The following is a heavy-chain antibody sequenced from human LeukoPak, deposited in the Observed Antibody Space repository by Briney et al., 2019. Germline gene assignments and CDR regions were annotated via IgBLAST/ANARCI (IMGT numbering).Heavy chain of an antibody. CDR3: ARDASLGYCSSTSCNKGFDY. Sequence: SVKVSCKASGGTFSSYAISWVRQAPGQGLEWMGRIIPILGIANYAQKFQGRVTITADKSTSTAYMELSSLRSDDTAVYYCARDASLGYCSSTSCNKGFDYWGQGTLVTVSS. J-gene: IGHJ4*02. D-gene: IGHD2-2*02. V-gene: IGHV1-69*04. CDR2: IIPILGIA. CDR1: GGTFSSYA.